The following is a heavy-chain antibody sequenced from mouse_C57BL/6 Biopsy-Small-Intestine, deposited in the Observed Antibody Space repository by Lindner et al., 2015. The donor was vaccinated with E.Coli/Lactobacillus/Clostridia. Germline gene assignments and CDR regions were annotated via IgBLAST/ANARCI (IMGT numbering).Heavy chain of an antibody. J-gene: IGHJ1*03. D-gene: IGHD3-2*02. CDR1: GFNIKDYY. CDR2: IDPEDDET. CDR3: AAAQAYWYFDV. V-gene: IGHV14-2*01. Sequence: VQLQESGAELVRPGASVKLSCTASGFNIKDYYMHWVKQRPEQGLEWIGRIDPEDDETKYAPKFQGKATITADTSSNTAYLQFSSLTSEDTAVYYCAAAQAYWYFDVWGTGTTVTVSS.